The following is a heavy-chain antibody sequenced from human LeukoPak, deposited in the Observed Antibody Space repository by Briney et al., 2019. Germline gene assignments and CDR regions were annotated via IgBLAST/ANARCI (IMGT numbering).Heavy chain of an antibody. V-gene: IGHV3-74*01. J-gene: IGHJ5*02. Sequence: PGGSLRLSCAASGFTFSGFWMHWVRQAPGKGLVWVSCISFDGSDATYADSVKGRFTISRDDAKNTVYLQMNNLRAEDTAVYYCVRGGPSTWSWDQGTLVTVSS. CDR1: GFTFSGFW. CDR3: VRGGPSTWS. CDR2: ISFDGSDA. D-gene: IGHD2-15*01.